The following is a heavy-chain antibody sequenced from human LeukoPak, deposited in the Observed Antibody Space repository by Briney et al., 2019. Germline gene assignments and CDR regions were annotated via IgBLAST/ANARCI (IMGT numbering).Heavy chain of an antibody. J-gene: IGHJ4*02. V-gene: IGHV4-61*02. CDR1: GGSISSGSYY. CDR3: ARDGGYSYGYVDFDY. D-gene: IGHD5-18*01. Sequence: PSQTLSLTCPVSGGSISSGSYYWSWIRQPAGKGLEWIGRIYTSGSTNYNPSLKSRVTISVDTSKNQYSLKLSSVTAADTAVYYCARDGGYSYGYVDFDYWGQGTLVTVSS. CDR2: IYTSGST.